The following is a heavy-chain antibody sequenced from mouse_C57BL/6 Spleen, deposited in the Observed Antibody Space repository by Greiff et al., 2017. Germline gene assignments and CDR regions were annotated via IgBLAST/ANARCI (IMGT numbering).Heavy chain of an antibody. CDR1: GYAFSSSW. Sequence: QVQLQQSGPELVKPGASVKISCKASGYAFSSSWMNWVKQRPGKGLEWIGRLYPGDGDTNYNGKFKGKATLTADKSSSTAYMQLSSLTSEYSAVYFCAEARDPSDYAMDYWGQGTSVTVSS. J-gene: IGHJ4*01. V-gene: IGHV1-82*01. CDR2: LYPGDGDT. CDR3: AEARDPSDYAMDY.